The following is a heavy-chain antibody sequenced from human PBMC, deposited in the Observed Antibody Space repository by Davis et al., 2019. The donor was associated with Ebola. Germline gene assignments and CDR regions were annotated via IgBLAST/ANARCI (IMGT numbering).Heavy chain of an antibody. Sequence: ASVKVSCKASGYTFTNYYMHWVRQAPGQGLEWMGIINPSGGSTSYAQKFQGRVTITPDESTTTAYMELSSLRSEDTAVYYCARRKHYYDSSGYYFDYWGQGTLVTVSS. CDR2: INPSGGST. D-gene: IGHD3-22*01. CDR1: GYTFTNYY. CDR3: ARRKHYYDSSGYYFDY. V-gene: IGHV1-46*01. J-gene: IGHJ4*02.